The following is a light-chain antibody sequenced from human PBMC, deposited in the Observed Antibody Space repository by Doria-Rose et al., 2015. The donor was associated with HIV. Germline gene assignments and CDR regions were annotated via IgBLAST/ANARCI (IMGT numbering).Light chain of an antibody. Sequence: LTQSPGTLSLSPGARATLSCRASQSFRSTYLAWYQQKPGQAPSLVIYDGSTRATGIPDRFSASGSGTDFTLTINRLEPEDFALYYCHQYGTSWTFGQGTKVEI. V-gene: IGKV3-20*01. CDR3: HQYGTSWT. J-gene: IGKJ1*01. CDR2: DGS. CDR1: QSFRSTY.